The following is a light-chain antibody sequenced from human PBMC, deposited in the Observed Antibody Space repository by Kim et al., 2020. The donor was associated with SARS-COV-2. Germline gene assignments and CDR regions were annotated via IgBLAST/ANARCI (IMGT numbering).Light chain of an antibody. Sequence: ASVGDRDTIPGRASKDIRDYVSWYRQKPGQVPKLLIFAASTLHSGVPSRFSGSGSGTHFTLTISSLQPEDVATYYCQKYDSVPLTFGGGTKVDIK. CDR1: KDIRDY. CDR3: QKYDSVPLT. V-gene: IGKV1-27*01. CDR2: AAS. J-gene: IGKJ4*01.